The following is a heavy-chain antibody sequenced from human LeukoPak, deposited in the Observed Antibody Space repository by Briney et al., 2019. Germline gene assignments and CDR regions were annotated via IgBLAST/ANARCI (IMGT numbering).Heavy chain of an antibody. D-gene: IGHD3-16*01. CDR1: GYTFTGYY. Sequence: ASVKVSCKASGYTFTGYYMHWVRQAPGQGLEWMGWINPNSGGTNYAQKFQGRVTMTRDTSISTAYMELSRPRSDDTAVYYCARVRVMITFGGVVQGAFDIWGQGTMVTVSS. J-gene: IGHJ3*02. V-gene: IGHV1-2*02. CDR3: ARVRVMITFGGVVQGAFDI. CDR2: INPNSGGT.